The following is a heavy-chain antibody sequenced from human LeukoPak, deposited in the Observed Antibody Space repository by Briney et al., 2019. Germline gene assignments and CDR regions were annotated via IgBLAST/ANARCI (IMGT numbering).Heavy chain of an antibody. CDR1: GGSISSSSYY. CDR2: IYYSGST. CDR3: ASFYEGYEYYYYMDV. J-gene: IGHJ6*03. V-gene: IGHV4-39*01. D-gene: IGHD3-3*01. Sequence: SETLSLTCTVSGGSISSSSYYWGWIRQPPGKGLVWIGSIYYSGSTYYNPSLKSRVTISVDTSKNQFSLKLSSVTAADTAVYYCASFYEGYEYYYYMDVWGKGTTVTVSS.